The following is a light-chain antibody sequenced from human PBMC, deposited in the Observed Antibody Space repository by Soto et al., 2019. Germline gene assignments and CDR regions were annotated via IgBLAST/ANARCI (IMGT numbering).Light chain of an antibody. Sequence: DIQMTQSPSALSVSVGDRVTITCRASQTIVGWLAWYQQKPGKAPKLLIYDASSLESGVPSRFSGSGSGTELPLTIPSLQPDDLATYYCKQYKNYSTYTFGQANKLEIK. CDR2: DAS. V-gene: IGKV1-5*01. CDR3: KQYKNYSTYT. J-gene: IGKJ2*01. CDR1: QTIVGW.